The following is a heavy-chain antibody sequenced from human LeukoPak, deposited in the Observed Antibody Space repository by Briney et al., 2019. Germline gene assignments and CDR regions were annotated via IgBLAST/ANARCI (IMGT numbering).Heavy chain of an antibody. D-gene: IGHD6-13*01. CDR1: GLTFSSHA. J-gene: IGHJ4*02. V-gene: IGHV3-30-3*01. CDR2: VSYNGANK. CDR3: ASSPSSYFDY. Sequence: TGGSLRLSCAASGLTFSSHAMHWVRQAPGKGLEWVALVSYNGANKYYADSVMGRFTVSRDNSKNTVYLQMNTLRAEDTAVYYCASSPSSYFDYWGQGTLVTVSS.